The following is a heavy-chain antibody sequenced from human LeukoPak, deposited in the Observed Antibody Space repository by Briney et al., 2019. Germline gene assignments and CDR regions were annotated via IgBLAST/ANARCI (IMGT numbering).Heavy chain of an antibody. D-gene: IGHD3-22*01. J-gene: IGHJ4*02. Sequence: GGSLRLSCAAPGFTFSSYAMHWVRQGSGKGLEWLAIISYDGRNNHYGDSVKGRFTISRDNSKNTLHLQMNSLRAEDTAVYYCAKLGFDSSGSHTLFDYWGQGTQVTVSS. CDR3: AKLGFDSSGSHTLFDY. CDR1: GFTFSSYA. V-gene: IGHV3-30*18. CDR2: ISYDGRNN.